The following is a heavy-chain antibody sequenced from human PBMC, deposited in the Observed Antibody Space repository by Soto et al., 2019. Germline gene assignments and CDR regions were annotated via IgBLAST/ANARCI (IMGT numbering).Heavy chain of an antibody. CDR1: GGSFSGYY. CDR3: ARKAGKRWLQLSPDYNWFDP. D-gene: IGHD5-12*01. Sequence: QVQLQQWGAGLLKPSETLSLTCAVYGGSFSGYYWSWIRQPPGKGLVWIGEINHSGSTNSNPSRKRRVTITVDTSKNQFSLKLGSVTAADTAVYYCARKAGKRWLQLSPDYNWFDPWGQGTLVTVSS. V-gene: IGHV4-34*01. J-gene: IGHJ5*02. CDR2: INHSGST.